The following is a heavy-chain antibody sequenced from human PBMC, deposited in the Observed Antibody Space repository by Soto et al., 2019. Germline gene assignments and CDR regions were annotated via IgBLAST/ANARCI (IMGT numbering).Heavy chain of an antibody. V-gene: IGHV3-23*01. J-gene: IGHJ4*02. CDR2: ISGSGGAT. CDR1: LFTFSRYS. Sequence: SLRLSCAATLFTFSRYSKSLVLRAPGKALEWVSAISGSGGATYYADSVKGRFTISRDNSKNTLYLQMNSLRAEDTAVYYCAKATYYDFWSGSGPFDYWGQGTLVTVSS. D-gene: IGHD3-3*01. CDR3: AKATYYDFWSGSGPFDY.